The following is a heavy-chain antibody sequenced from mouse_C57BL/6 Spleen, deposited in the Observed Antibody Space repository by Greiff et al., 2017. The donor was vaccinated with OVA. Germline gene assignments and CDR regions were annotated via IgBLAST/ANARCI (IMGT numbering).Heavy chain of an antibody. CDR1: GYTFTGYW. D-gene: IGHD1-1*01. CDR3: ASSPYYSGSSYYFDY. V-gene: IGHV1-9*01. J-gene: IGHJ2*01. CDR2: ILPGSGST. Sequence: QVQLQQSGAELMKPGASVKLSCKATGYTFTGYWIEWVKQRPGHGLEWIGEILPGSGSTNYNEKFKGKATFTADTSSNTAYMQLSRLTTEDSAIYYCASSPYYSGSSYYFDYWGQGTTLTVSS.